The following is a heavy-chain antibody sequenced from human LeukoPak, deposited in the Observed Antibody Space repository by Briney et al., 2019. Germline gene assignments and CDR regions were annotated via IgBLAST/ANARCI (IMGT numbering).Heavy chain of an antibody. CDR1: GGSISSHY. Sequence: SETLSLTCTVSGGSISSHYWSWIRQPPGKGLEWIAYIYYTGTSNYNPSLKSRVTISVDTSKNQFSLRLSSVNAADTAVYFCAREGTSGGLNWLDPWGQGTLVTVSS. CDR3: AREGTSGGLNWLDP. V-gene: IGHV4-59*11. CDR2: IYYTGTS. J-gene: IGHJ5*02. D-gene: IGHD3-10*01.